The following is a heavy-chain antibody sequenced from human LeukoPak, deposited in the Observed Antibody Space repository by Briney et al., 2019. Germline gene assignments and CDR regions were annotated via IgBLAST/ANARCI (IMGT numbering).Heavy chain of an antibody. CDR3: ARQVVSPFTGQGVYYFDY. V-gene: IGHV4-39*01. CDR1: GGSISSSSYY. Sequence: SETLSLACTVSGGSISSSSYYWGRIRQPPGKGLERIGSIYYSGSTYYNPSLKSRVTISVDTYKNQFSLKLSSVTAADTAVYYCARQVVSPFTGQGVYYFDYWGQGTLVTVSS. CDR2: IYYSGST. D-gene: IGHD1-14*01. J-gene: IGHJ4*02.